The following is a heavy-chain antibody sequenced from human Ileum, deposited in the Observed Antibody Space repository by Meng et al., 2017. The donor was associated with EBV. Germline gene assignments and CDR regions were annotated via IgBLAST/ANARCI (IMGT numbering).Heavy chain of an antibody. CDR3: VRTLERGDY. CDR1: GYTFTNYD. J-gene: IGHJ4*02. D-gene: IGHD5-24*01. Sequence: GPLVQSGAEVKKPGASVKVSCKASGYTFTNYDISWVRQATGQGLEWMGWMNPKTGTAHYAQKFQGRVSMTRDTSITTAYMELSSLTSEDTAVYYCVRTLERGDYWGQGTLLTVSS. V-gene: IGHV1-8*01. CDR2: MNPKTGTA.